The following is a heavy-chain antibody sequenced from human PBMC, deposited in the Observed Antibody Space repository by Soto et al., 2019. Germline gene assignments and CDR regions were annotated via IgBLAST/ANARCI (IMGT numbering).Heavy chain of an antibody. CDR2: INPATGAA. Sequence: QLHLVQSGAVVKKPGASVTVSCSASGYPVTAYYMHWVRQAPGRGLEWMGGINPATGAAKYTQTFQGRVTRSRDRATGTVFMERSGLTSEDTAVFYCARGGGVGVAGSAAFDMWGQGTLVTVSS. CDR1: GYPVTAYY. J-gene: IGHJ3*02. D-gene: IGHD3-3*01. CDR3: ARGGGVGVAGSAAFDM. V-gene: IGHV1-2*02.